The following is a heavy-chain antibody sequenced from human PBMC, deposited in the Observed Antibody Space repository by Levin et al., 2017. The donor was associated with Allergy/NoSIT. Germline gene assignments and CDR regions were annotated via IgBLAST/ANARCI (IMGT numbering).Heavy chain of an antibody. CDR2: ISSDGSKK. Sequence: GGSLRLSCAASGFTFSSYGMHWVRQAPGKGLEWVSVISSDGSKKFYADSVKGRFTISRDNSKNTLDLQMNSLRAEDTAVYYCAKEVYGSGWYPLGNDAFEMWGQATKVSVAS. D-gene: IGHD6-19*01. V-gene: IGHV3-30*18. CDR3: AKEVYGSGWYPLGNDAFEM. CDR1: GFTFSSYG. J-gene: IGHJ3*02.